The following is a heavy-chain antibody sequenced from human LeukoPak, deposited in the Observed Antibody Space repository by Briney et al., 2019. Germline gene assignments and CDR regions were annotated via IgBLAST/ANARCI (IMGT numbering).Heavy chain of an antibody. D-gene: IGHD6-25*01. CDR2: MKPNSGNT. Sequence: ASVKVSCKASGYTFTSYDINWVRQATGQGLEWMGWMKPNSGNTGYAQKFQGRVTMTRNTSISTAYMELSSLRSEDTAVYYCARGSSGSSSWRPYYYYYYMDVWGKGTTVTVSS. J-gene: IGHJ6*03. V-gene: IGHV1-8*01. CDR3: ARGSSGSSSWRPYYYYYYMDV. CDR1: GYTFTSYD.